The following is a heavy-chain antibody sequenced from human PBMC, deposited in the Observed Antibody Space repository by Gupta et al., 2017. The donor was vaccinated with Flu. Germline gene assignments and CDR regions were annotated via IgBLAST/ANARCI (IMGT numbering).Heavy chain of an antibody. CDR3: ARGGHCSGGSCLNWFDP. Sequence: YWSWIRQPPGKGLEWIGEINHSGSTNYNPSLKSRVTISVDTSKNQFSLKLSSVTAADTAVYYCARGGHCSGGSCLNWFDPWGQGTLVTVSS. V-gene: IGHV4-34*01. CDR1: Y. J-gene: IGHJ5*02. D-gene: IGHD2-15*01. CDR2: INHSGST.